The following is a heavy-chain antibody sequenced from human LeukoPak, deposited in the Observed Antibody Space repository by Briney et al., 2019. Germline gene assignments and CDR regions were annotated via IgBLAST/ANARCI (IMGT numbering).Heavy chain of an antibody. CDR3: ASGGYCSSGSCYPNWFDP. CDR2: IYHSGST. CDR1: GGSISSGSYS. Sequence: SQTLSLTCTVSGGSISSGSYSWSWIRQPPGKGLEWIGYIYHSGSTYYNPSLKSRVTISVDRSKNQFSLKLSSVTAADTAVYYCASGGYCSSGSCYPNWFDPWGQGTLVTVSS. D-gene: IGHD2-15*01. J-gene: IGHJ5*02. V-gene: IGHV4-30-2*02.